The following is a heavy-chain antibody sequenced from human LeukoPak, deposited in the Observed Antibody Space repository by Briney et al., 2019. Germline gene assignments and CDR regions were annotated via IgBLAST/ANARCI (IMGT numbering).Heavy chain of an antibody. Sequence: PSETLSLTCTVSGGSINNYYWSWIRQPPGKGLEWIGYIYTSGSTNYNPSLKSQVTMSVDTSKNQFSLRLSSVTAADTAVYYCARLEVAGLDQWGQGALVTVSS. V-gene: IGHV4-4*09. D-gene: IGHD6-19*01. J-gene: IGHJ4*02. CDR3: ARLEVAGLDQ. CDR2: IYTSGST. CDR1: GGSINNYY.